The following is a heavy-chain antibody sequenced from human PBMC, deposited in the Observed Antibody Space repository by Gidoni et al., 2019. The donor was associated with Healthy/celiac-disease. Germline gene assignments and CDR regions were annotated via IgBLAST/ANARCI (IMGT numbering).Heavy chain of an antibody. D-gene: IGHD5-18*01. CDR1: GYTFTGYY. Sequence: QVQLVQSGAEVKKPGASLKVSCKASGYTFTGYYMPRVRQAPGQGLEWMGWINPNSGGTNYAQKFQGWVTMTRDTSISTAYMELSRLRSDDTAVYYCARDGSYRYDANYGMDVWGQGTTVTVSS. J-gene: IGHJ6*02. CDR2: INPNSGGT. V-gene: IGHV1-2*04. CDR3: ARDGSYRYDANYGMDV.